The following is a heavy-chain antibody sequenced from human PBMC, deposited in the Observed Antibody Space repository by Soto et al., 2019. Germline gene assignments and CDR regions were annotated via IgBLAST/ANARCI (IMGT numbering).Heavy chain of an antibody. V-gene: IGHV4-59*01. CDR1: GGLLSEYC. CDR3: ARVNYGNYYTYYGRDV. J-gene: IGHJ6*02. CDR2: IYCSGRT. D-gene: IGHD4-17*01. Sequence: SETLSLSCTGSGGLLSEYCWRGSGQPPGKGLEWIGYIYCSGRTKXXPSLKSRVXISVDPSKNQLXLKLNXVTAAGVAVYYCARVNYGNYYTYYGRDVWGQGTTVX.